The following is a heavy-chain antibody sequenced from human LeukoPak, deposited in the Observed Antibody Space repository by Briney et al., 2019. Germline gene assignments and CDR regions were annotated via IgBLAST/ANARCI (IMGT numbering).Heavy chain of an antibody. CDR3: ARHGSGNYYVWFDP. Sequence: PSETLSLTCTVSGGSISSSSYYWGWIRQPPGKGLEWIGSIYYSGSAYYNPSLKSRVTISVDTSKNQLSLKLSSVSAADTAVYYCARHGSGNYYVWFDPWGQGTLVTVSS. V-gene: IGHV4-39*01. J-gene: IGHJ5*02. CDR2: IYYSGSA. D-gene: IGHD1-26*01. CDR1: GGSISSSSYY.